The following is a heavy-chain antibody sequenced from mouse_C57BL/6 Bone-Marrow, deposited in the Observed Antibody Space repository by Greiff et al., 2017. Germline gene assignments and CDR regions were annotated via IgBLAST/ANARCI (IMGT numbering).Heavy chain of an antibody. V-gene: IGHV1-80*01. CDR3: ARGGDYDFSAWFAY. J-gene: IGHJ3*01. D-gene: IGHD2-4*01. CDR1: GYAFRSYW. CDR2: IYPGDGDT. Sequence: QVQLQQSGAELVKPGASVKISCKASGYAFRSYWMNWVKQRPGKGLEWIGQIYPGDGDTNYNGKFQGKATLTADKSSSTAYMQLSSLTSEDSAVYFCARGGDYDFSAWFAYWGQGTLVTVSA.